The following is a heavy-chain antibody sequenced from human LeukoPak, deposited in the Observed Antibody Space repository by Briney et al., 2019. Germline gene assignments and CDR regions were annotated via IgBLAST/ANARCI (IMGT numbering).Heavy chain of an antibody. CDR3: ARHTWQWLLFAD. CDR1: GASFSGEF. D-gene: IGHD5-12*01. J-gene: IGHJ4*02. Sequence: SETLSLTCAVYGASFSGEFWRWLRQSPERVVEWVGEINHGGSTTYNPSLQSRVTMSVDPSTNQLSLKMTSVSAADRSLFYCARHTWQWLLFADGGQGTQVTIS. CDR2: INHGGST. V-gene: IGHV4-34*01.